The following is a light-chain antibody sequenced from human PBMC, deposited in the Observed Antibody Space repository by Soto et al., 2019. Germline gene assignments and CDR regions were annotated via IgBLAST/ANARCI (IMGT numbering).Light chain of an antibody. J-gene: IGKJ4*01. CDR1: QSLLHSNGYNY. Sequence: DIVMTQSPLSLPVTPGEPAAISCRSSQSLLHSNGYNYLDWYLQKPGQSPQLLIYLGSNRASGVPDRFSGSGSCTDFTLKISRGEAEDVGVYYCMQALQSPLTFGGGTKVEIK. CDR2: LGS. V-gene: IGKV2-28*01. CDR3: MQALQSPLT.